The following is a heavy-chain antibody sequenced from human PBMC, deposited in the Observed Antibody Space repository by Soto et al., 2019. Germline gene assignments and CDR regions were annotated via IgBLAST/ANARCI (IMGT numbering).Heavy chain of an antibody. D-gene: IGHD3-3*01. CDR1: GFSLTTSGVG. J-gene: IGHJ4*02. V-gene: IGHV2-5*02. CDR3: AHRVLRTVFGLVTTTAIFFDF. Sequence: QITLNESGPTVVRPTETLTLTCRFSGFSLTTSGVGVGWIRQSPGKAPEWLALIYWDDDKRYSASLKSRLTITKDTSKNQLVLTVSDLDPTDTATYYCAHRVLRTVFGLVTTTAIFFDFWGPGTPVAVSS. CDR2: IYWDDDK.